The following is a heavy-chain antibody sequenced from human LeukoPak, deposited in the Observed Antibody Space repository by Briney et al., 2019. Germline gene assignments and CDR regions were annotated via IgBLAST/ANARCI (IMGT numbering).Heavy chain of an antibody. Sequence: GRSLRLSCAASGFTFSSYAMHWVRQALGKGLEWVAVISYDGSNKYYADSVKGRFTISRDNSKNTLYLQMNSLRAEDTAVYYCASGWELRDFDYWGQGTLVTVSS. V-gene: IGHV3-30-3*01. J-gene: IGHJ4*02. D-gene: IGHD1-26*01. CDR2: ISYDGSNK. CDR3: ASGWELRDFDY. CDR1: GFTFSSYA.